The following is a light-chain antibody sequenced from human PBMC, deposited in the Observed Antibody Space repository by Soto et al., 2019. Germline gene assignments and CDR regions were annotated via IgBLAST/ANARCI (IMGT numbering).Light chain of an antibody. CDR2: AAS. CDR3: QQSYSTPPYT. CDR1: QRISTY. J-gene: IGKJ2*01. Sequence: IQVTQSPSSLSASVGDRVTITCRASQRISTYLHWFQQKPGKAPKLLIYAASNLQSGVPSRFSGSGSGTDFTLTISSLQPEDFATYYCQQSYSTPPYTFGQGTKVDIK. V-gene: IGKV1-39*01.